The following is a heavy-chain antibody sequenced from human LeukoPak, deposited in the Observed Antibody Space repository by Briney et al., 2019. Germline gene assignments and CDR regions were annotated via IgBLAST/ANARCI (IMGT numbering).Heavy chain of an antibody. V-gene: IGHV3-30*04. D-gene: IGHD6-19*01. Sequence: GGSLRLSCAASGFTFSRYAMHWVRQAPGKGLEWVAIISFDGSNKYYADSVKGRFTISRDNSKNTLYLQMNSLRAEDTAVYYCAKAEDNSGWALYYYYYALDVWGQGTTVTVSS. CDR1: GFTFSRYA. CDR3: AKAEDNSGWALYYYYYALDV. J-gene: IGHJ6*02. CDR2: ISFDGSNK.